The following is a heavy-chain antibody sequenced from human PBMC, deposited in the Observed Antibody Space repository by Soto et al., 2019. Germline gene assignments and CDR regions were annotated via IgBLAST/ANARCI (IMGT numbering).Heavy chain of an antibody. J-gene: IGHJ6*03. V-gene: IGHV4-59*01. CDR3: AGYPFMVRGVPSYYYYYMDV. CDR2: IYYSGST. Sequence: SETLSLTCTVSGGSISSYYWSWIRQPPGKGLEWIGYIYYSGSTNYNPSLKSRVTISVDTSKNQFSLKLSSVTAADTAVYYCAGYPFMVRGVPSYYYYYMDVWGKGTTVTVSS. D-gene: IGHD3-10*01. CDR1: GGSISSYY.